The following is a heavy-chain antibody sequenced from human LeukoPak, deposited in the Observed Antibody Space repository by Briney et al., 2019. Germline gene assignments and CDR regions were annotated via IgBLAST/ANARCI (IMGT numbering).Heavy chain of an antibody. D-gene: IGHD4-17*01. V-gene: IGHV3-21*01. Sequence: TGGSLRLSCAASGFTFSSYSMNWVRQAPGKGLEWVSSISSSSSYIYYADSVKGRFTISRDNAKNSLYLQMNSLRAEDTAVYYCATHPTVVKAHDYWGQGTLVTVSS. CDR2: ISSSSSYI. CDR3: ATHPTVVKAHDY. CDR1: GFTFSSYS. J-gene: IGHJ4*02.